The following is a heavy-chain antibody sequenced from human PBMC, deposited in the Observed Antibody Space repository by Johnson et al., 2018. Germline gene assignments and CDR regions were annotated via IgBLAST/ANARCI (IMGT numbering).Heavy chain of an antibody. V-gene: IGHV3-33*01. CDR3: ARDEIAVVPGALDYYFGMDV. Sequence: VQLVESGGGVVQPGRSLRLSCAASGFTFSTYGMHWVRQAPGKGLEWVAVIWYDGTNKYYADSVKGRFTISRDNSKDTLYLQMNSLRAEDTAVYYCARDEIAVVPGALDYYFGMDVWGQGTTVRVSS. J-gene: IGHJ6*02. CDR1: GFTFSTYG. CDR2: IWYDGTNK. D-gene: IGHD2-2*01.